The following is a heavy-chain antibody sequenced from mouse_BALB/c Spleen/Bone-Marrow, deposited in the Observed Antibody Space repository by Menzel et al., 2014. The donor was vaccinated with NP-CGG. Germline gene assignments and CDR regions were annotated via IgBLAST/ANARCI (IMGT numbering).Heavy chain of an antibody. J-gene: IGHJ2*01. CDR3: ARLLGYYFDY. D-gene: IGHD1-1*01. CDR1: GYAFSSSW. CDR2: IYPGVGDT. V-gene: IGHV1-82*01. Sequence: QVQLQQSGPELVKPGASVKISCKASGYAFSSSWMNWVKQRPGQGLEWIGRIYPGVGDTNYNGKFKGKATLTADKSSSTAYMQLSSLTSVDSAVYFCARLLGYYFDYWGQGTTLTVSS.